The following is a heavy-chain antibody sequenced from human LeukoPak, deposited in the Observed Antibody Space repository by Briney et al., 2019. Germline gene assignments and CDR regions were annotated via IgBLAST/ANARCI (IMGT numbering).Heavy chain of an antibody. CDR2: IYYSGNT. D-gene: IGHD3-10*01. J-gene: IGHJ4*02. CDR3: ARDDTPYGSGSYSN. V-gene: IGHV4-39*07. CDR1: GGSISSSSYY. Sequence: TSETLSLTCTVSGGSISSSSYYWGWIRQPPGKGLEWIGSIYYSGNTYYNPSLKSRVTISVDTSKNQFSLKVSSVTVADTAVYYCARDDTPYGSGSYSNWGQGTLVTVSS.